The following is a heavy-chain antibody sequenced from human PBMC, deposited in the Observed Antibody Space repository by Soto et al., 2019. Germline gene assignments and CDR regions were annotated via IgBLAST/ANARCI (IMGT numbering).Heavy chain of an antibody. CDR2: IIPIFGTA. D-gene: IGHD3-22*01. CDR3: ARDYHYYDSSVYFDY. J-gene: IGHJ4*02. V-gene: IGHV1-69*13. Sequence: SVKVSCKASGGTFSSYAISWVRQAPGQGLEWMGGIIPIFGTANYAQKFQGRVTITADESTSTAYMELSSLRSEDTAVYYCARDYHYYDSSVYFDYWGQGTLVTVSS. CDR1: GGTFSSYA.